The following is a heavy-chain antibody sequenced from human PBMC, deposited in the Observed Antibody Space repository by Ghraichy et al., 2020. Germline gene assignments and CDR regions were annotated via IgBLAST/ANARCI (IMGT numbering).Heavy chain of an antibody. Sequence: SETLSLTCAVFGGSFSRPYWGWIRQSPVKGLEWIGEINHAGSTNYNPSLKGRVTISVDTSKNQFSLKLDSVTAADTAVYYCARVAVGDPPYYYYSGMDVWGQGTTVAVSS. CDR3: ARVAVGDPPYYYYSGMDV. D-gene: IGHD6-19*01. V-gene: IGHV4-34*01. J-gene: IGHJ6*02. CDR1: GGSFSRPY. CDR2: INHAGST.